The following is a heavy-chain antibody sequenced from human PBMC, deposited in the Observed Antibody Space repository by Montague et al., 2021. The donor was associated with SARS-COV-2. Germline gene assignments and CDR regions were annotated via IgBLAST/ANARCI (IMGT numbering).Heavy chain of an antibody. Sequence: SETLSLTCTVDVRWCRESYSPFVSPPLGTGVAWSGEITPSGYIKYNPSLQNRVTMSVDKSKNQFSLKLTSATAADTATYYCARGQVTAFAILIVFPAAGALDSWGRGTTVTVSS. CDR1: VRWCRESY. CDR2: ITPSGYI. J-gene: IGHJ6*04. V-gene: IGHV4-34*01. CDR3: ARGQVTAFAILIVFPAAGALDS. D-gene: IGHD2-21*01.